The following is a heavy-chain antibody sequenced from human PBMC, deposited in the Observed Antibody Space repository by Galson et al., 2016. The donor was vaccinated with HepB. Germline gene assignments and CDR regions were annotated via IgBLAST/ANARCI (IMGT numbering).Heavy chain of an antibody. J-gene: IGHJ5*02. CDR3: ARDRFPRVTRGRNWFDP. Sequence: SLRLSCAASGFTFSNAWMSWVRQAPGKGLEWVAILWYDGTHKYYADSVKGRFTVSRDNSKNTLYLQMNSLRAEDTAVYYCARDRFPRVTRGRNWFDPWGQGTLVTVSS. D-gene: IGHD2-21*02. V-gene: IGHV3-33*08. CDR2: LWYDGTHK. CDR1: GFTFSNAW.